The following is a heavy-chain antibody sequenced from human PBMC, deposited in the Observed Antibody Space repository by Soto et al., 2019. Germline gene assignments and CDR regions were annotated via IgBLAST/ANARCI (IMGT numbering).Heavy chain of an antibody. CDR2: ISSSGSTI. CDR1: GFTFSDYY. CDR3: ARDAQFDWFDP. Sequence: PGGSLRLSCAASGFTFSDYYMSWIRQAPGKGLEWVSYISSSGSTIYYADSVKGRFTISRDNAKNSLFLQTNSLRAEDTAVYYCARDAQFDWFDPWGQGTLVTVSS. D-gene: IGHD3-16*01. J-gene: IGHJ5*02. V-gene: IGHV3-11*01.